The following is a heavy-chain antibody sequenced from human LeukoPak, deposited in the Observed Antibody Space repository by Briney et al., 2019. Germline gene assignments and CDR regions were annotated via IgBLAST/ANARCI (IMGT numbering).Heavy chain of an antibody. J-gene: IGHJ4*02. D-gene: IGHD1-14*01. CDR3: AKRRQSGIGSLYYFDS. Sequence: GGSLRLSCAASGFTFNNYAMSWVRQAPGMRLEWVSAISTSGDSTYYTDSVKGRFTISRDNSKNTLYPQMNSLAAEDTAIYFCAKRRQSGIGSLYYFDSWGQGTLVTVS. CDR2: ISTSGDST. V-gene: IGHV3-23*01. CDR1: GFTFNNYA.